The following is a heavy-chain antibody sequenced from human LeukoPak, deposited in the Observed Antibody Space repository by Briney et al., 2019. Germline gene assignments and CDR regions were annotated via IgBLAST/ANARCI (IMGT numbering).Heavy chain of an antibody. CDR3: ARSVVADVYYYYYGMDV. D-gene: IGHD2-15*01. J-gene: IGHJ6*02. CDR1: GFRFGKYA. CDR2: ISRSGGGT. V-gene: IGHV3-64*02. Sequence: GGSLRLSCAASGFRFGKYAMHWVRQAPGKEMDYISAISRSGGGTYYADSVKGRFTISRDNSKNTLYLQLDSLKTEDMAVYFCARSVVADVYYYYYGMDVWGQGTAVIVSS.